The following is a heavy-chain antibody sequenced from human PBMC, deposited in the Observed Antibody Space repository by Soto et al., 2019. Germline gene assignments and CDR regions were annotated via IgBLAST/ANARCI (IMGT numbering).Heavy chain of an antibody. CDR3: AKPDYYDSSGYRPRDEPLQH. CDR2: ISGSGGST. D-gene: IGHD3-22*01. J-gene: IGHJ1*01. Sequence: GGSLRLSCAASGFTFSSYAMSWVRQAPGKGLEWVSAISGSGGSTYYADSVKGRFTISRDNSKNTLYLQMNSLRAEDTAVYYCAKPDYYDSSGYRPRDEPLQHWGQGTLVTVSS. CDR1: GFTFSSYA. V-gene: IGHV3-23*01.